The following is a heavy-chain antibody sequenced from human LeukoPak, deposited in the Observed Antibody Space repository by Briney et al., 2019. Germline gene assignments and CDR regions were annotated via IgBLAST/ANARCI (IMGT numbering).Heavy chain of an antibody. J-gene: IGHJ4*02. D-gene: IGHD3-3*01. CDR3: ARPTFDFWSGFVGY. V-gene: IGHV5-51*01. CDR1: GYSFTSYW. Sequence: GGSLQIFCKGSGYSFTSYWIGRVGQMPGKGLEGMGMIYPGDSDNRYSPSFQGQVTISADNSISPAYLQWSSLKASDTAMYYCARPTFDFWSGFVGYWGQGTLVTVSS. CDR2: IYPGDSDN.